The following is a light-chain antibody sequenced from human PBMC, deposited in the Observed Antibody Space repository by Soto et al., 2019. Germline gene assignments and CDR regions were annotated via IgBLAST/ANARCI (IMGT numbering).Light chain of an antibody. J-gene: IGKJ1*01. V-gene: IGKV3-15*01. CDR3: QQYNNLPSAT. Sequence: EIVRTQSPATLSVSPGERATLSCRASQSVSSNLAWYQQKPGHSPRLLIYVASPRATGIPARFSGSGSGTEFTLTISSMQSEDFAVYYCQQYNNLPSATFGQGTKVEIK. CDR2: VAS. CDR1: QSVSSN.